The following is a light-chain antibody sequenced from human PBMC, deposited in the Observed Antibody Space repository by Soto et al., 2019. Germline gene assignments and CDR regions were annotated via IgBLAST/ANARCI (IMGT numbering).Light chain of an antibody. CDR3: ASYTTSNTLPYV. Sequence: QAVVTQPASVSGSPGQSLTISCSGTSSDVGRYNYVSWYQQYPGKAPKLILYDVNNRPSGVSNRFSGSKSADTASLTISGLQAEDEADYFCASYTTSNTLPYVFGTGTKVTVL. V-gene: IGLV2-14*03. J-gene: IGLJ1*01. CDR2: DVN. CDR1: SSDVGRYNY.